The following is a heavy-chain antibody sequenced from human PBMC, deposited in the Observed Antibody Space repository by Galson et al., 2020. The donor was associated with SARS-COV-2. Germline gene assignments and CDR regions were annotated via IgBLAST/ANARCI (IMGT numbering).Heavy chain of an antibody. CDR2: IYYSGST. J-gene: IGHJ3*02. CDR1: AGSISSGGYY. CDR3: ARDVGSSWAADAFDI. D-gene: IGHD6-13*01. V-gene: IGHV4-31*03. Sequence: SETLSLTCTVSAGSISSGGYYWSWIRQPPGQGLEWIGYIYYSGSTYYNPSLKSRVTISVDTSKNQFSLKLSSVTAADTAVYYCARDVGSSWAADAFDIWGQGTMVTVSS.